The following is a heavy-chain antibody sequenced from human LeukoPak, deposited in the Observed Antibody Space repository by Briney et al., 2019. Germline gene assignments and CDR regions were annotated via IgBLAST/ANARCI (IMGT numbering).Heavy chain of an antibody. CDR2: ISSSGGSTI. J-gene: IGHJ3*02. D-gene: IGHD1-26*01. V-gene: IGHV3-48*03. CDR3: ARIRSSANDAFDI. CDR1: GFTFSSYE. Sequence: GGSLRLSCAASGFTFSSYEMNWVRQAPGTGLEWLSYISSSGGSTIYYADSVKGRFTISRDNAKNSLYLQMDSLRAEDTAVYYCARIRSSANDAFDIWGQRTMVAVSS.